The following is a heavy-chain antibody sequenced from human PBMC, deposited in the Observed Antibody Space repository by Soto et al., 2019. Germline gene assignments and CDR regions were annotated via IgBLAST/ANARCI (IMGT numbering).Heavy chain of an antibody. CDR2: ISGSGGST. V-gene: IGHV3-23*01. Sequence: VGSLRLSCAASGFTFSSYAMSWVRQAPGKGLEWVSAISGSGGSTYYADSVKGRFTISRDNSKNTLYLQMNSLRAEDTAVYYCAKAIAVAGQTFDYWGQGTLVTVSS. D-gene: IGHD6-19*01. CDR1: GFTFSSYA. J-gene: IGHJ4*02. CDR3: AKAIAVAGQTFDY.